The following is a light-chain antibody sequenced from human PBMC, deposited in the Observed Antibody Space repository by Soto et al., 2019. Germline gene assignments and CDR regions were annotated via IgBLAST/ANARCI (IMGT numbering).Light chain of an antibody. CDR3: HHNNHWPWT. J-gene: IGKJ1*01. Sequence: EIVMTQSPVTLSVSPGERATLSCRASQSVRSNLAWYQQTPGQAPRLLFYGATTRATGIPVRFSASGSGTEFTLTISSLQSEDFAVYFCHHNNHWPWTFGQGTKVEIK. CDR2: GAT. CDR1: QSVRSN. V-gene: IGKV3-15*01.